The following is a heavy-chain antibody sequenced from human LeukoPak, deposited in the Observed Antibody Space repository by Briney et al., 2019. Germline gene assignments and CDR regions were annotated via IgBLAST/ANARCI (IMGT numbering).Heavy chain of an antibody. Sequence: PGGSLRLSCAASGFTFSSYAIHWVRQAPGKGLEWVAVISYDGINKYYADSLKGRFTISRDNSKNTVYLQMNSLRAEDTAVYYCARSSYSSSWYTQSFLSDYYMDVWGKGTTVTVSS. J-gene: IGHJ6*03. CDR1: GFTFSSYA. V-gene: IGHV3-30*04. CDR3: ARSSYSSSWYTQSFLSDYYMDV. D-gene: IGHD6-13*01. CDR2: ISYDGINK.